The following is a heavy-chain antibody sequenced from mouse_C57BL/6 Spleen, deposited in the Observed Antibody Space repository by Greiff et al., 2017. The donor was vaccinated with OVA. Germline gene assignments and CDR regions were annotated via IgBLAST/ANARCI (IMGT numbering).Heavy chain of an antibody. D-gene: IGHD1-1*01. J-gene: IGHJ2*01. CDR1: GYSFTSYY. Sequence: QVQLQQSGPELVKPGASVKISCKASGYSFTSYYIHWVKQRPGQGLEWIGWIYPGSGNTKYNEKVKGKATLTADTPSSTAYMQLSSLTSEDSAVYYCARYYGSSYDYWGQGTTLTVSS. CDR2: IYPGSGNT. V-gene: IGHV1-66*01. CDR3: ARYYGSSYDY.